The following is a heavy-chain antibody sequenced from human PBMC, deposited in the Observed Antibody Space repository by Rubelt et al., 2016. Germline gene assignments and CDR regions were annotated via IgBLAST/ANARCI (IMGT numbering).Heavy chain of an antibody. CDR3: ARTGDLRRDFDY. V-gene: IGHV1-69*06. CDR2: IIPIFGTA. D-gene: IGHD7-27*01. J-gene: IGHJ4*02. Sequence: QVQLVQSGAEVKKPGSSVKVSCKASGGTFSSYAISWVRQAPGQGLEWMGGIIPIFGTANYAQKFQGRVTMTTDTSTSTAYMELRSLRSDDTAVYYCARTGDLRRDFDYWGQGTLVTVSS. CDR1: GGTFSSYA.